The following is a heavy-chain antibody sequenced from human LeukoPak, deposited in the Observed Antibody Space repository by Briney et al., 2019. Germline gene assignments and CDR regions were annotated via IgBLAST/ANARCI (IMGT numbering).Heavy chain of an antibody. Sequence: PGGSLRLSCAASGFTFSTYWMHWVRQAPGKGLVWVSRVSADGSSTTYADSVKGRFTISRDNAKNTLYLQMNSLRVEDTAIYYCARGPISSNPGTWGQGTLVTFSS. CDR1: GFTFSTYW. V-gene: IGHV3-74*01. J-gene: IGHJ5*02. D-gene: IGHD2-2*01. CDR2: VSADGSST. CDR3: ARGPISSNPGT.